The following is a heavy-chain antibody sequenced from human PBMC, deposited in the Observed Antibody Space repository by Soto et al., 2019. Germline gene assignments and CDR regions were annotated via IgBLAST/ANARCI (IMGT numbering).Heavy chain of an antibody. V-gene: IGHV3-7*01. J-gene: IGHJ6*02. D-gene: IGHD6-19*01. CDR3: ARDNGMQQWLVPRLFGMDV. Sequence: GGSLRLSCAASGFTFSNAWMSWVRQAPGKGLEWVGRFTISRDNAKNSLYLQMNSLRAEDTAVYYCARDNGMQQWLVPRLFGMDVWGQGTTVTVSS. CDR1: GFTFSNAW.